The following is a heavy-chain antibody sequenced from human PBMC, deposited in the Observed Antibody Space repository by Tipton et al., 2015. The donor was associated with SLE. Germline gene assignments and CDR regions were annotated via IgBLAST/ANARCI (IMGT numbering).Heavy chain of an antibody. CDR3: ARALPAHFDY. CDR1: GYSISSGYY. Sequence: LRLSCAVSGYSISSGYYWGWIRQPPGKGLEWIGSIYHSGSTYYNPSLKSRVTISVDTSKNQFSLKLSSVTAADTAVYYCARALPAHFDYWGQGTLVTVSS. J-gene: IGHJ4*02. CDR2: IYHSGST. V-gene: IGHV4-38-2*01.